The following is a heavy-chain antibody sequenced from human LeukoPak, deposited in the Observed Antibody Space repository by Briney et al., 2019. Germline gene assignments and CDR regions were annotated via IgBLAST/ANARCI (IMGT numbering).Heavy chain of an antibody. Sequence: GGSLRLSCAASGFTFSNYGMHWVRQAPGKGLEWVAFIRYDGSNKYYADSVKGRFTISRDNSKNTLYLQMNSLRAEDTAVYYCANHGDYYYYFDYWGQGTLVTVSS. CDR3: ANHGDYYYYFDY. CDR2: IRYDGSNK. J-gene: IGHJ4*02. D-gene: IGHD4-17*01. V-gene: IGHV3-30*02. CDR1: GFTFSNYG.